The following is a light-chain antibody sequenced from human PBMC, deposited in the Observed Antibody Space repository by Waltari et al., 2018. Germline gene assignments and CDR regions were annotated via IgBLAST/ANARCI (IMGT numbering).Light chain of an antibody. V-gene: IGKV1-39*01. CDR1: QGISIY. Sequence: DIHLTQSPSSLSASVGDRVTITCQTSQGISIYLNWYQQKPGKAPKLLIYSASLLQSGVPSRFSGRSSGTHYTLTISSLQREDAATYYCQQSYSAPLTFGQGTKVEIK. J-gene: IGKJ1*01. CDR2: SAS. CDR3: QQSYSAPLT.